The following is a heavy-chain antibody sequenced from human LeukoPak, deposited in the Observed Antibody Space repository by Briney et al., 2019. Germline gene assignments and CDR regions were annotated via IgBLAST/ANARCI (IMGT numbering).Heavy chain of an antibody. Sequence: ASVTVSFKPSGYTFTVYYMHWVRQAPGQGLEWMGWINPNSGGTSYAQKFQGRVTMTRDTSISTAYMELSRLRSDDTAVYYCARMGATSYWGQGTLVTVSS. D-gene: IGHD1-26*01. CDR3: ARMGATSY. J-gene: IGHJ4*02. CDR1: GYTFTVYY. V-gene: IGHV1-2*02. CDR2: INPNSGGT.